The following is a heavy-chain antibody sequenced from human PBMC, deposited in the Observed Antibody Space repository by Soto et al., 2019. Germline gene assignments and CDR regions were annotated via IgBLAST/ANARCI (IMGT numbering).Heavy chain of an antibody. D-gene: IGHD2-15*01. CDR3: ARGYIEVVVAASAGYGKDV. CDR1: GFPFSRYG. V-gene: IGHV3-33*01. Sequence: GGTLRFPCAVSGFPFSRYGMHRVRQATGKGMEWESAVWSAGSNKYYADYVKGRFTISRDSNKNTLYLQLYSPRAEDMAVSSCARGYIEVVVAASAGYGKDVMGQGTTVTFSS. J-gene: IGHJ6*02. CDR2: VWSAGSNK.